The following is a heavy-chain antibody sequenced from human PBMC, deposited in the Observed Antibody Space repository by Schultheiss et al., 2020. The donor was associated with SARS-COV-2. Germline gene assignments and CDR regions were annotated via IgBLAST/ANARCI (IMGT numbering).Heavy chain of an antibody. CDR1: GYSISSGYY. D-gene: IGHD6-6*01. J-gene: IGHJ5*02. CDR2: IYYSGST. V-gene: IGHV4-38-2*01. Sequence: SETLSLTCAVSGYSISSGYYWGWIRQPPGKGLEWIGSIYYSGSTYYNPSLKSRVTISVDTSKNQFSLKLSSVTAADTAVYYCARSSVQTIAARRPSGSRWFDPWGQGTLVTVSS. CDR3: ARSSVQTIAARRPSGSRWFDP.